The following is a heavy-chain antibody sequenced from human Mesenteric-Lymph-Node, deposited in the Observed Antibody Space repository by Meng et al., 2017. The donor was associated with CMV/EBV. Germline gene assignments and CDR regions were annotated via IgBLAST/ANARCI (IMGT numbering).Heavy chain of an antibody. D-gene: IGHD5-12*01. CDR2: IKPNSGGT. CDR1: GFTFTDYY. J-gene: IGHJ4*02. Sequence: CKASGFTFTDYYIHWVRQAPGQGLEWMSRIKPNSGGTHYAQKFQGRVALTRDTSISTAYMELSSLRSDDTAVYFCARTNSYDQVPDYWGQGTLVTVSS. CDR3: ARTNSYDQVPDY. V-gene: IGHV1-2*06.